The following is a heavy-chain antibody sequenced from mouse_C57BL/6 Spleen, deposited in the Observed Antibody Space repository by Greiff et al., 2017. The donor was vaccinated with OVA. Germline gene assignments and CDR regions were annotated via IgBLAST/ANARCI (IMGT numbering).Heavy chain of an antibody. J-gene: IGHJ3*01. CDR1: GYTFTSYW. D-gene: IGHD2-4*01. Sequence: VQLQQSGAELVMPGASVKLSCKASGYTFTSYWMHWVKQRPGQGLEWIGEIDPSDSYTNYNQKFKGKSTLTVDKSSSTAYMQLSSLTSEDSAVYYCARNDYDGFAYWGQGTLVTVSA. V-gene: IGHV1-69*01. CDR3: ARNDYDGFAY. CDR2: IDPSDSYT.